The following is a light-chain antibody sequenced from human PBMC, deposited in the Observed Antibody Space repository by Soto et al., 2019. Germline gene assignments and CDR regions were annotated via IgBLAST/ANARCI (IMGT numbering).Light chain of an antibody. CDR2: AAS. CDR1: QSVRSSY. V-gene: IGKV3-20*01. Sequence: EIVLTQSPGTLSLSPGEIATLSCRASQSVRSSYLAWYQQKPGQAPRLLIYAASSRAAGIPDRFTGSGSGTDFTLTISRLEPEDFAVYYCQQYGSSLWTFGQGTKVEIK. CDR3: QQYGSSLWT. J-gene: IGKJ1*01.